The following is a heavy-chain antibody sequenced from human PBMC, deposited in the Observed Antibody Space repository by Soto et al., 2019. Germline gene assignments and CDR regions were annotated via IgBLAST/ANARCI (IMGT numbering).Heavy chain of an antibody. J-gene: IGHJ4*02. Sequence: QVQLVQSGAEVKKPGASVKVSCKASGYTFTTYYIHWVRQAPGQGLEWMGVINPRDGFTDYTQKFQGRLTMTSDTSTSTVYLELSSLRSDDTAVFFCARDSLYSVGVGPKVPYFFDSWGQGTLVTVSS. CDR1: GYTFTTYY. V-gene: IGHV1-46*01. CDR2: INPRDGFT. CDR3: ARDSLYSVGVGPKVPYFFDS. D-gene: IGHD1-26*01.